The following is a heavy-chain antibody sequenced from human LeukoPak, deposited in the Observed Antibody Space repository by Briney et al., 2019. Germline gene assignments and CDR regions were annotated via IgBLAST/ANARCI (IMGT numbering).Heavy chain of an antibody. CDR1: GGSISSYY. J-gene: IGHJ4*02. D-gene: IGHD3-3*01. Sequence: SETLSLTCTVSGGSISSYYWSWIRQPAGKGLEWIGRIYSSGSTDYNPSLKSRVTMSVDTSKNKFSLKMSSVTAADTAVYYCARYDFNKFFDYWGQGTLVTVSS. CDR2: IYSSGST. V-gene: IGHV4-4*07. CDR3: ARYDFNKFFDY.